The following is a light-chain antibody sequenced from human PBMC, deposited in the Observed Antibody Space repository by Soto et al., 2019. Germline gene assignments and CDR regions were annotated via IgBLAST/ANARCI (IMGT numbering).Light chain of an antibody. J-gene: IGKJ4*01. V-gene: IGKV3-20*01. CDR2: GAS. CDR3: QQSAGSR. Sequence: EIVLTQSPGTLSLSPGERASLSWRASQNISNDYFAWYHQKPGQAPRLLIYGASSGATGIPDGLSGSGSGTDFTRTISRLEPEDFAVYYCQQSAGSRFGGGTKVDIX. CDR1: QNISNDY.